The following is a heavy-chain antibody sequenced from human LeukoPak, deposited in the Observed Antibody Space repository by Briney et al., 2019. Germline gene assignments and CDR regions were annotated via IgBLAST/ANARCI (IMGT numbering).Heavy chain of an antibody. CDR1: GGSFSTYY. J-gene: IGHJ4*02. CDR2: IYTSGST. V-gene: IGHV4-4*07. CDR3: ATLGYSYGTDY. Sequence: SETLSLTCTVSGGSFSTYYWSWIRQPAGKGLEWIGHIYTSGSTNYNPSLKSRVTISVDTSKNQFSLKLSSVTAADTAVYYCATLGYSYGTDYWGQGTLVTVSS. D-gene: IGHD5-18*01.